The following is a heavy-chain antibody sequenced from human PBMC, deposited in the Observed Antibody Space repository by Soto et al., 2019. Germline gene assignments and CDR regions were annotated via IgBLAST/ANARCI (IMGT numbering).Heavy chain of an antibody. V-gene: IGHV4-31*03. Sequence: QVQLQESGPGLVKPSQTLSLTCTVSGGSISSGGYYWSWIRQHPGKGLGWIGYIYYSGSTYYNPSLKSRVTISVDTSKNQFSLKLSSVTAADTAVYYCARERTLDTAMVTIDYWGQGTLVTVSS. CDR2: IYYSGST. CDR3: ARERTLDTAMVTIDY. D-gene: IGHD5-18*01. CDR1: GGSISSGGYY. J-gene: IGHJ4*02.